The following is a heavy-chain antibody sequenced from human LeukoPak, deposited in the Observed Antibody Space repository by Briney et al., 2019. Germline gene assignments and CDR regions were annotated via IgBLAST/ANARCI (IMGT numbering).Heavy chain of an antibody. D-gene: IGHD5-24*01. CDR2: INWKTGNG. Sequence: GGSLRLSCAVSGFNFDDYAMHWVRQAPGRGLEWVSGINWKTGNGIYADSVKGRFTISRDNAKNSLYLQMSSLRAEDTALYYCTRRAARWQFDLWGRGTLLTISS. CDR3: TRRAARWQFDL. J-gene: IGHJ2*01. V-gene: IGHV3-9*01. CDR1: GFNFDDYA.